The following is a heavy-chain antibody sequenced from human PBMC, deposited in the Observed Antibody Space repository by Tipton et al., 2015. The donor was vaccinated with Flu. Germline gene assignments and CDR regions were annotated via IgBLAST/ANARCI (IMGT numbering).Heavy chain of an antibody. V-gene: IGHV4-31*03. D-gene: IGHD1-26*01. CDR1: GGSISSGGYY. CDR3: ARENTSYYPSGMDV. Sequence: LRLSCTVSGGSISSGGYYWSWIRQHPGKGLEWIGYIYYSGSTYYNPSLKSRVTISVDTSRNQFSLKLSSVTAADTAVYYCARENTSYYPSGMDVWGPGTTVTVSS. CDR2: IYYSGST. J-gene: IGHJ6*02.